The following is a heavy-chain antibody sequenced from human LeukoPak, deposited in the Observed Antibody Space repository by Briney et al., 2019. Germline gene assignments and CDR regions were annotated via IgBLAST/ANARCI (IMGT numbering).Heavy chain of an antibody. D-gene: IGHD6-6*01. V-gene: IGHV4-61*05. Sequence: SETLSLTCTVSGGSISSSSYYWGWIRQPPGKGLEWIGYIYYSGSTNYNPSLKSRVTISVDTSKNQFSLKLSSVTAADTAVYYCARTGLSSSAYYYYYMDVWGKGTTVTVSS. CDR1: GGSISSSSYY. CDR3: ARTGLSSSAYYYYYMDV. CDR2: IYYSGST. J-gene: IGHJ6*03.